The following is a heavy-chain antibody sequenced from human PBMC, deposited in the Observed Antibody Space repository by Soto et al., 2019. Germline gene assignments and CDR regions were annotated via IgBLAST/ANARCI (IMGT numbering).Heavy chain of an antibody. CDR2: IRRKANNYAT. V-gene: IGHV3-73*02. CDR3: TRGIDVWSGYTRYYLDY. CDR1: GFIFSDSA. Sequence: EVQLVESGGGLVQPGGSLKLSCAASGFIFSDSALHWVRQASGKGLEWVGRIRRKANNYATTYAASVEGRFAIYRDDFKPTAYLKMTRLRTEDTAIYSCTRGIDVWSGYTRYYLDYWGQGTLVTVSS. J-gene: IGHJ4*02. D-gene: IGHD3-3*01.